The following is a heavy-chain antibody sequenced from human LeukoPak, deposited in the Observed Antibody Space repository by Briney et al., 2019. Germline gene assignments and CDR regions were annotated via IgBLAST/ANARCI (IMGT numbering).Heavy chain of an antibody. Sequence: GGSLRLSCAASGFTFSSYAMSWVRQAPGKGLEWVSAISGSGGSTYYADSVKGRFTISRDNSKNTLYLQMNSLRAEDTAVYYCAKKLRYFDWLFHADFDYWGQGTLVTVSS. V-gene: IGHV3-23*01. CDR2: ISGSGGST. D-gene: IGHD3-9*01. CDR1: GFTFSSYA. J-gene: IGHJ4*02. CDR3: AKKLRYFDWLFHADFDY.